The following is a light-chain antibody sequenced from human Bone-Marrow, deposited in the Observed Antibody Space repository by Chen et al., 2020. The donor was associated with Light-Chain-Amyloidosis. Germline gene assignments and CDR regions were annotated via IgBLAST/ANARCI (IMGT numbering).Light chain of an antibody. Sequence: DIVMTQSPDSLAVSLGERATINCKSTQSVLSTSNNKNYIAWYQQKPGQPPKLLVSWASMRESGVPDRLSGSGSGTDFTLTISSLQAEDVAVYYCQQYYATLPSFGGGTKVEIK. CDR3: QQYYATLPS. V-gene: IGKV4-1*01. CDR2: WAS. CDR1: QSVLSTSNNKNY. J-gene: IGKJ4*01.